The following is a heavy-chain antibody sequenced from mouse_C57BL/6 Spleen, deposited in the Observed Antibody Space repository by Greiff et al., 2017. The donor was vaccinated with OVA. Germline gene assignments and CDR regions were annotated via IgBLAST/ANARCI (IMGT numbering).Heavy chain of an antibody. Sequence: EVHLVESGPGLVKPSQSLSLTCSVTGYSITSGYSWNWIRQFPGNKLEWMGYISYDGSNNYNPSLKNRISITRDTSKNQFFLKLNSVTTEDTATYYCARGDFAMDYWGQGTSVTVSS. CDR1: GYSITSGYS. CDR2: ISYDGSN. CDR3: ARGDFAMDY. V-gene: IGHV3-6*01. J-gene: IGHJ4*01.